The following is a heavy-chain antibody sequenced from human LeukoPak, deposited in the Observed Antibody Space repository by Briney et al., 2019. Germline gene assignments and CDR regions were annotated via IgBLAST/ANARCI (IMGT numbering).Heavy chain of an antibody. V-gene: IGHV1-69*05. J-gene: IGHJ5*02. CDR3: ARTLVGATEGSWFDP. D-gene: IGHD1-26*01. CDR2: IITIFGTA. Sequence: EASVKVSCKASGGTFSSYAISWVRQAPGQGLEWMGGIITIFGTANYAQKFQGRVTITTDESTSTAYMELSSLRSEDTAVYYCARTLVGATEGSWFDPWGQGTLVTVSS. CDR1: GGTFSSYA.